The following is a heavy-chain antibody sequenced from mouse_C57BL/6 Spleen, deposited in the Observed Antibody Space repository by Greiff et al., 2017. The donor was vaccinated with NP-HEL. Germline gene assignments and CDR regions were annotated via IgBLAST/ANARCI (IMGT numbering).Heavy chain of an antibody. Sequence: DVMLVESGGGLVKPGGSLKLSCAASGFTFSDYGMHWVRQAPEKGLEWVAYISSGSSTIYYADTVKGRFTISRDNAKNTLFLQMTSLRSEDTAMYYCARSHYYGSSLYYAMDYWGQGTSVTVSS. J-gene: IGHJ4*01. V-gene: IGHV5-17*01. D-gene: IGHD1-1*01. CDR1: GFTFSDYG. CDR2: ISSGSSTI. CDR3: ARSHYYGSSLYYAMDY.